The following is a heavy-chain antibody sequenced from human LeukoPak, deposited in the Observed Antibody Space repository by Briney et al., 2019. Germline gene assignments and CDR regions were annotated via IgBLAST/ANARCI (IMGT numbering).Heavy chain of an antibody. J-gene: IGHJ6*04. D-gene: IGHD1-1*01. CDR3: VRGQLERPFDFYYGMDV. CDR1: GFTSSGYW. Sequence: GGSLRLSCADSGFTSSGYWMHWVRQAPGKGLVWVSRINSDGSSTTYADSVKGRFTISRDNAKNTLSLQMNSLRAEDTAVYYCVRGQLERPFDFYYGMDVWGKGTTVTVSS. CDR2: INSDGSST. V-gene: IGHV3-74*01.